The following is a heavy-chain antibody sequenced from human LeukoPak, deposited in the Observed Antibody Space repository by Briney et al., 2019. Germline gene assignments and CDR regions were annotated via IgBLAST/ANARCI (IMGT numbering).Heavy chain of an antibody. V-gene: IGHV1-46*01. Sequence: VASVKASCKASGYTFSRHYMHWVRQAPGQGLQWMGVINPFGDRTHYAQKFQGRVTMTRDMSTSTDYMELSSLRSEDTAVYYCARDNSVGDIAWWFDPWGQGTLVTVSS. CDR1: GYTFSRHY. J-gene: IGHJ5*02. CDR2: INPFGDRT. CDR3: ARDNSVGDIAWWFDP. D-gene: IGHD3-10*01.